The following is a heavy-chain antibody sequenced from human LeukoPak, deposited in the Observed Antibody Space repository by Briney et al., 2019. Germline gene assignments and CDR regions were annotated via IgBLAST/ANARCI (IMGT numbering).Heavy chain of an antibody. J-gene: IGHJ4*02. CDR1: GFTFSDYY. CDR3: ASAALPHYYGSGSSNFDY. Sequence: GGSLRLSCAASGFTFSDYYMSCIRQAPGKGLEWVSYISSSGSTIYYADSVKGRFTISRDNAKNSLYLQMNSPRAEDTAVYYCASAALPHYYGSGSSNFDYWGQGTLVTVSS. V-gene: IGHV3-11*01. CDR2: ISSSGSTI. D-gene: IGHD3-10*01.